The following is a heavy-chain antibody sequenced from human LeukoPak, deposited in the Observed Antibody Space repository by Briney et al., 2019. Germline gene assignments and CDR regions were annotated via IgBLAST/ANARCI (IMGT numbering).Heavy chain of an antibody. D-gene: IGHD3-3*01. Sequence: SETLSLTCTVSGGSISSYYWSWIRQPPGKGLEWIGYIYYSGSTNYNPSLKSRVTISVDTSKNQFSLKLSSVTAADTAVYYCARDRAVTIFGVAVSSGHWFDPWGQGTLVTVSS. CDR1: GGSISSYY. V-gene: IGHV4-59*01. CDR2: IYYSGST. J-gene: IGHJ5*02. CDR3: ARDRAVTIFGVAVSSGHWFDP.